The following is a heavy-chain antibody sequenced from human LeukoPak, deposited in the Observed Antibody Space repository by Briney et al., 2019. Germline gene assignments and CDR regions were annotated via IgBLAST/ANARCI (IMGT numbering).Heavy chain of an antibody. Sequence: ASVKVSCKASGYTFTSYYMHWVRQAPGQGLEWMGIIDPSGGSTSYAQKFQGRVTMTRDTSTSTVYMELSSLRSEDAAVYYCARSDYDILTGYQYYFDYWGQGTLVTVSP. V-gene: IGHV1-46*01. D-gene: IGHD3-9*01. CDR1: GYTFTSYY. J-gene: IGHJ4*02. CDR3: ARSDYDILTGYQYYFDY. CDR2: IDPSGGST.